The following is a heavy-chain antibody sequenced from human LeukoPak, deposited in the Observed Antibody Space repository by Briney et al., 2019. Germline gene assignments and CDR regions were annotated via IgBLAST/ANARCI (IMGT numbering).Heavy chain of an antibody. J-gene: IGHJ6*04. V-gene: IGHV1-18*04. CDR1: GYTFTSYG. CDR3: ARDPNGRTNYYYYGMDV. Sequence: ASVKVSCKASGYTFTSYGISWVRQAPGQVLEWMGWISAYNVNTNYAQKLQGRVTMTTDTSTSTAYMELRSLRSDDTAVYYCARDPNGRTNYYYYGMDVWGKGTTVTVSS. CDR2: ISAYNVNT. D-gene: IGHD1-7*01.